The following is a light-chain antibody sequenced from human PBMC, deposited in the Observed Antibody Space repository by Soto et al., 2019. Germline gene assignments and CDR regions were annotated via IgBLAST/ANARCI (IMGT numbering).Light chain of an antibody. CDR3: QQYGGSPLYT. CDR2: GAS. J-gene: IGKJ2*01. V-gene: IGKV3-20*01. Sequence: IVLTQSPGTLSLSPGEKATLSCRASQSVSSSLLAWYQQKPGHAPRLLIYGASSRAVGLPDRFSGSGSGKDFTLTISRLEPEDLAVYYCQQYGGSPLYTFGQGTRLEIK. CDR1: QSVSSSL.